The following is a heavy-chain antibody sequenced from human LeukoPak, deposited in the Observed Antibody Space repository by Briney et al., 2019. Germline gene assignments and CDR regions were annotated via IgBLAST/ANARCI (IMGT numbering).Heavy chain of an antibody. Sequence: ASVKVSCKASGYTFTSYGISWVRQAPGQGLEWMGWISAYNGNTNYAQKLQGRVTMTTDTSTSTAYMELRSLRSEDTAVYYCASQVGGATALAFDIWGQGTMVTVSS. CDR1: GYTFTSYG. V-gene: IGHV1-18*01. CDR3: ASQVGGATALAFDI. D-gene: IGHD1-26*01. J-gene: IGHJ3*02. CDR2: ISAYNGNT.